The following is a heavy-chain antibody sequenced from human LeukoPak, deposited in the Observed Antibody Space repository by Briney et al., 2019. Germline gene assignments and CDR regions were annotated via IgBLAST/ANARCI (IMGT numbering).Heavy chain of an antibody. Sequence: PSETLSLTCSVSGGSIISSNYYWGWIRQPPGKGLEWIGSIYQSGSGSSYYNPSLKSRVTVFGDTSKNQFFLRLSSVTAADTAVYYCASTLRFLPYRRFDYWGQGTLVTVPS. J-gene: IGHJ4*02. V-gene: IGHV4-39*01. CDR1: GGSIISSNYY. D-gene: IGHD3-3*01. CDR3: ASTLRFLPYRRFDY. CDR2: IYQSGSGSS.